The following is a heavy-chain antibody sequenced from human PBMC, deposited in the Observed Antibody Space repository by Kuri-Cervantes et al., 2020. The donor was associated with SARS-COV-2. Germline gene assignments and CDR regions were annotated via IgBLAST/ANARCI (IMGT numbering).Heavy chain of an antibody. J-gene: IGHJ6*02. CDR2: INPSGGST. D-gene: IGHD6-6*01. CDR3: ARGEERAARGNYYYYYGMDV. CDR1: GYTFTDYY. Sequence: ASVKVSCKVSGYTFTDYYMHWVREAPGQGLERMGIINPSGGSTSYAQKFQGRVTMTRDTSISTAYMELSSLRSEDTAVYYCARGEERAARGNYYYYYGMDVWGQGTTVTVSS. V-gene: IGHV1-46*01.